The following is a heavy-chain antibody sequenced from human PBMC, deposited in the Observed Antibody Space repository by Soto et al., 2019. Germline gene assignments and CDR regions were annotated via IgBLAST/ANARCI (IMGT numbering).Heavy chain of an antibody. J-gene: IGHJ3*02. CDR3: ATGTVKIFDI. V-gene: IGHV4-61*01. CDR2: IYYSGST. D-gene: IGHD4-17*01. CDR1: GGSVSSGSYY. Sequence: SETLSLTCTVSGGSVSSGSYYWSWIRQPPGKGLEWIGYIYYSGSTNYNPSLKSRVTISVDTSKNQFSLKLSSVTAADTAVYYCATGTVKIFDIWGEGTMVTVSS.